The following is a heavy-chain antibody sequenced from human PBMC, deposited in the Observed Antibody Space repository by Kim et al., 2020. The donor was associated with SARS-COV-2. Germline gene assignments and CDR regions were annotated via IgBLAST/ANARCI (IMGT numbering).Heavy chain of an antibody. Sequence: SETLSLTCAVSGGSISSSSYWSWVRQAPGKGLEWIGEISHSGSPNYHPSLKSRITISVDKSKNQFSLKLTSVTAADTAIYFGAKFSADTMSMMWGRGGWFDPWGQGTLVTVSS. CDR1: GGSISSSSY. D-gene: IGHD7-27*01. J-gene: IGHJ5*02. V-gene: IGHV4-4*02. CDR3: AKFSADTMSMMWGRGGWFDP. CDR2: ISHSGSP.